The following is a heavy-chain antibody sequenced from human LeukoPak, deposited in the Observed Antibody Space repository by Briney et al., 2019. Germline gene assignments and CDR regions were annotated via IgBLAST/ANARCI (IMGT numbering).Heavy chain of an antibody. Sequence: GGSLRLSCVASGFSFSTHHMNWVRQAPGQGLEWVSSIGRDSSYVYYADSLKGRVTISRDDAKNSLYLQMNTLRAEDTAVYYCASPFAHWGSHLFGYWGQGTLVTVSS. CDR3: ASPFAHWGSHLFGY. CDR1: GFSFSTHH. CDR2: IGRDSSYV. V-gene: IGHV3-21*01. J-gene: IGHJ4*02. D-gene: IGHD7-27*01.